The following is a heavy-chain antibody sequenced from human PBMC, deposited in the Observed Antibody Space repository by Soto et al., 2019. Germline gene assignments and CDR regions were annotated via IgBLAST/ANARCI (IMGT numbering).Heavy chain of an antibody. CDR2: IYWDDDK. D-gene: IGHD3-10*01. V-gene: IGHV2-5*02. J-gene: IGHJ4*02. CDR3: AHQDYYGSGIHPYYFDY. Sequence: ESGPTLVNPTQTLTLTCTFSGFSLSTSGVGVGWIRQPPGKALEWLALIYWDDDKRYSPSLKSRLTITKDTSKNQVVLTMTNMDPVDTATYYCAHQDYYGSGIHPYYFDYWGQGTLVTVSS. CDR1: GFSLSTSGVG.